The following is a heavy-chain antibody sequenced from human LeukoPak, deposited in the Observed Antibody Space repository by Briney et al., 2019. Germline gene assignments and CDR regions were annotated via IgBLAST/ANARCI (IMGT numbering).Heavy chain of an antibody. D-gene: IGHD2-2*01. J-gene: IGHJ4*02. CDR1: GLTFSSYA. Sequence: PGGSLRLSCAASGLTFSSYAMSWVRQAPGKGLEGGSAISGSGGITYYADCVKGQFTIPRDNTKNTLYLQMDSLRAENTAVYYCAKDLPTCSSTSCFAFDYWGQGTLVTVSS. CDR3: AKDLPTCSSTSCFAFDY. V-gene: IGHV3-23*01. CDR2: ISGSGGIT.